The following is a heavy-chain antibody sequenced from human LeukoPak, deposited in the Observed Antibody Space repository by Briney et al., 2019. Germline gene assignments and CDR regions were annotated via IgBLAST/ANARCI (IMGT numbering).Heavy chain of an antibody. CDR3: AKAAYGDYVNWFDP. CDR2: ISGSGGST. CDR1: GFIFSSYA. Sequence: GGSLRLSCAASGFIFSSYAMSWVRQAPGKGLEWVSGISGSGGSTYYADSVKGRFTMSRDNSKNTLYLQMNSLRAEDTAVYYCAKAAYGDYVNWFDPWGQGILVIVSS. D-gene: IGHD4-17*01. V-gene: IGHV3-23*01. J-gene: IGHJ5*02.